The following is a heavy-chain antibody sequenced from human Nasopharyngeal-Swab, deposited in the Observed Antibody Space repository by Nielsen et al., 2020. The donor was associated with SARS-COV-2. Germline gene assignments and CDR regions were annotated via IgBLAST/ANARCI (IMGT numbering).Heavy chain of an antibody. CDR3: ARGAYDFWSALYYYYYMDV. V-gene: IGHV1-18*01. CDR1: GYTFTSYG. D-gene: IGHD3-3*01. CDR2: ISAYNGNT. J-gene: IGHJ6*03. Sequence: ASVKVSCKASGYTFTSYGISWVRQAPGQGLKWMGWISAYNGNTNYAQKLQGRVTMTTDTSTSTAYMELRSLRSDDTAVYYCARGAYDFWSALYYYYYMDVWGKGTTVTVPS.